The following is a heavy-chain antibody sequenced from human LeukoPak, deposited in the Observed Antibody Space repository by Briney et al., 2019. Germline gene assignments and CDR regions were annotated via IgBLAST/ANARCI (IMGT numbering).Heavy chain of an antibody. D-gene: IGHD3-9*01. CDR2: ISGRSDNT. J-gene: IGHJ4*02. CDR3: AKWGDYDVLTGYYVSDF. Sequence: GASLRLSCAASGFIFSNYAMYWVRQAPGKGLEWVSAISGRSDNTYYADSVKGRFTLSRDSSKNTLYLQMNSLRADDTAVYYCAKWGDYDVLTGYYVSDFWGQGTQVTVSS. CDR1: GFIFSNYA. V-gene: IGHV3-23*01.